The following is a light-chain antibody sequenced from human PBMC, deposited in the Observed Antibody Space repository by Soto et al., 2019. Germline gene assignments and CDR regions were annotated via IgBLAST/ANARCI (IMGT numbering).Light chain of an antibody. V-gene: IGKV3-15*01. CDR3: QQYDNWPLT. CDR2: GAS. J-gene: IGKJ4*01. Sequence: EIVMTQSPATLSVSPGGRATLSCRASQSVSSSLAWYQQKRGQAPRLLIYGASTRATGIPARFSGSGSGTEFTLTIRGLQSEDFAIYYCQQYDNWPLTFGGGTKVAIK. CDR1: QSVSSS.